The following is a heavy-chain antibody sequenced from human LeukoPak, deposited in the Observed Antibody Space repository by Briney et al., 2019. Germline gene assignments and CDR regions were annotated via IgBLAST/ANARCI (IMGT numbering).Heavy chain of an antibody. V-gene: IGHV1-2*02. CDR1: GYTFIGYY. CDR2: INPNSGGT. J-gene: IGHJ4*02. CDR3: ARDRRMIARQHFAY. Sequence: ASVKVSCKASGYTFIGYYIHWVRQAPGQGLEWMGWINPNSGGTNYVRKFQGRVTMTRDTSISTAYMELSRLRSDDTAVYYCARDRRMIARQHFAYWGQGTLVTVSS. D-gene: IGHD6-13*01.